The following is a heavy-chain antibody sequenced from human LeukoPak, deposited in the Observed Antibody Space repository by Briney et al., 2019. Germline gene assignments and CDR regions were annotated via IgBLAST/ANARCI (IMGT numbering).Heavy chain of an antibody. V-gene: IGHV3-23*01. CDR1: GFTFNNYA. D-gene: IGHD4/OR15-4a*01. CDR2: ISGSGPTT. J-gene: IGHJ4*02. CDR3: ASLTHGRD. Sequence: GRSLRLSCAASGFTFNNYAMSWVRQAPGKGLEWVSVISGSGPTTYYADSVKGRFTISRDNAKNSLYLQMYSLRAEDTAVYYCASLTHGRDWGQGTLVTVSS.